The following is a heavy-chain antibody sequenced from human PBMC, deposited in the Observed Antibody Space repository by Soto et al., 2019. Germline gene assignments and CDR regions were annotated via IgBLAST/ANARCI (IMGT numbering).Heavy chain of an antibody. CDR1: GYTFSAYT. CDR3: ARDTETLGPRANDALDI. V-gene: IGHV1-3*01. Sequence: GASVKVSCKAAGYTFSAYTMNWVRQAPGQSLEWMGWINVGSGNTRYSQNFQGRVSITRDTSASTVYMELTGLKSEDTAMYYCARDTETLGPRANDALDIWGQGTMVTVS. J-gene: IGHJ3*02. D-gene: IGHD3-3*02. CDR2: INVGSGNT.